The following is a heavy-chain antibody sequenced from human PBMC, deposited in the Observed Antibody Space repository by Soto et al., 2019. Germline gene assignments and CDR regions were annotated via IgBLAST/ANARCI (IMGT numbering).Heavy chain of an antibody. V-gene: IGHV1-18*04. CDR1: GYTFTSYG. D-gene: IGHD1-26*01. J-gene: IGHJ6*02. CDR3: ARADATTYYYYAIDV. CDR2: ISAYNGNT. Sequence: QVQLVQSGAEVKKPGASVKVSCKAAGYTFTSYGVTWVRQAPGQGLEWMGWISAYNGNTNYAQKLQGRVTMTTDTSTTTDYMELRSLRSDDTAVYYCARADATTYYYYAIDVWGQGTTVTVSS.